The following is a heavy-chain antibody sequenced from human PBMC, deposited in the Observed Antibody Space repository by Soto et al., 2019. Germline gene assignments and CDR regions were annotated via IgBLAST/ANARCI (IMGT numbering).Heavy chain of an antibody. CDR2: FDPEDGET. J-gene: IGHJ1*01. D-gene: IGHD6-6*01. Sequence: QVQLVQSGAEVKKPGASVKVSCKVSGYTLTELSMHWVRQAPGKGLEWMGGFDPEDGETNYAQKFQGRVTMTEDTATDTAYMELSSLRSEDTAVYYCAPRGRSSSSPTLGSAEYFQHWGQGTLVTVSS. V-gene: IGHV1-24*01. CDR3: APRGRSSSSPTLGSAEYFQH. CDR1: GYTLTELS.